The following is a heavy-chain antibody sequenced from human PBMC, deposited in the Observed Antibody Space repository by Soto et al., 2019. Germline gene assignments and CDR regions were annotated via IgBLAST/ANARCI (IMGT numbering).Heavy chain of an antibody. CDR1: GFTFSSYA. Sequence: LRLSYAASGFTFSSYAMSWVRQAPGKGLEWVSAISGSGGSTYYADSVKGRFTISRDNSKNTLYLQMNSLRAEDTAVYYCAKDDYSNSDYYYYGMDVWGQGTTVTVSS. CDR2: ISGSGGST. V-gene: IGHV3-23*01. J-gene: IGHJ6*02. CDR3: AKDDYSNSDYYYYGMDV. D-gene: IGHD4-4*01.